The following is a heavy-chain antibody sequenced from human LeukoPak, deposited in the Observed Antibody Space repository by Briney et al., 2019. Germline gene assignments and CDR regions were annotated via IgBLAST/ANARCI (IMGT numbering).Heavy chain of an antibody. Sequence: GGSLRLSCAASGFTVRSNYMNWVRQAPGKGLEWVSVMYSGGTTFYADSVKGRFTISRDNSKNTLYLQMNSLTTEDTAVYYCVRDRHCRGDCPPRNFQHWGQGTLVMVSS. J-gene: IGHJ1*01. CDR3: VRDRHCRGDCPPRNFQH. CDR2: MYSGGTT. CDR1: GFTVRSNY. D-gene: IGHD2-21*02. V-gene: IGHV3-66*01.